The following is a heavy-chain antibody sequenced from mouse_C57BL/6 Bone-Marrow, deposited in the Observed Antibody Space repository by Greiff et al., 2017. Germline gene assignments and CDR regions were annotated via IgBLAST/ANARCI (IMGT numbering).Heavy chain of an antibody. V-gene: IGHV1-50*01. CDR3: AGSTTVGRYFDV. CDR2: IDPSDSYT. D-gene: IGHD1-1*01. J-gene: IGHJ1*03. Sequence: QVQLQQPGAELVKPGASVKLSCKASGYTFTSYWMQWVKQRPGQGLEWIGEIDPSDSYTNYNQKFKGKATLTVDTSSSTAYMQLSSLTSEDSAVYYCAGSTTVGRYFDVWGTGTTVTVSS. CDR1: GYTFTSYW.